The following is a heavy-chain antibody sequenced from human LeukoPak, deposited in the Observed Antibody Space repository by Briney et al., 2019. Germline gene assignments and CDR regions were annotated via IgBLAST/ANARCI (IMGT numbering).Heavy chain of an antibody. CDR3: ARVPPIYDSSGFQMGWFDP. D-gene: IGHD3-22*01. CDR1: GGSISSYY. V-gene: IGHV4-59*01. J-gene: IGHJ5*02. CDR2: IYYSGST. Sequence: PSETLSLTCTVSGGSISSYYWSWIRQPPGKGLEWIGYIYYSGSTNYNPSLKSRVTISVDTSKNQFSLKLSSVTAADTAVYYCARVPPIYDSSGFQMGWFDPWGQGTLVTVSS.